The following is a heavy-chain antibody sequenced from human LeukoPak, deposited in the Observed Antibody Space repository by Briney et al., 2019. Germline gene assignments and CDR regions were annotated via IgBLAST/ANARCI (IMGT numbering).Heavy chain of an antibody. CDR1: GFTFSSYA. CDR3: ARDPYCSGGSCYPGWFDP. J-gene: IGHJ5*02. D-gene: IGHD2-15*01. Sequence: TGGSLRLSCAASGFTFSSYAMHWVRQAPGKGLEWVAVISYDGSNKYYADSVKGRFTISRDNSKNTLYLQMNSLRAEDTAVYYCARDPYCSGGSCYPGWFDPWGQGTLVTVSS. CDR2: ISYDGSNK. V-gene: IGHV3-30-3*01.